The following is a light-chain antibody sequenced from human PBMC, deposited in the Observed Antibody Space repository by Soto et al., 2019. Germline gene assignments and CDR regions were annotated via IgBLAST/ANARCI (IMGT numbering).Light chain of an antibody. CDR1: QSVSSSN. V-gene: IGKV3-20*01. J-gene: IGKJ3*01. Sequence: EIVLTQSPGTLSLSPGERATLSCRASQSVSSSNLAWYQQTPGQAPRLLIYGASSRATGIPDRFSGSGSGTDFTLTISRREPEDFAVYYCQYGRSPLFTCGPGTTVDIK. CDR3: QYGRSPLFT. CDR2: GAS.